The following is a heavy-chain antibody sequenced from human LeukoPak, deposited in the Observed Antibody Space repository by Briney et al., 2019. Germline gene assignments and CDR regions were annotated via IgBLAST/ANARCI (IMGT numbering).Heavy chain of an antibody. CDR2: IYYSGST. Sequence: SETLSLTCTVSGGSISSSSYYWGWIRQPPGKGLEWIGSIYYSGSTYYSPSLTSRVTISVDTSKNQFSLKLSSVTAADTAVYNCARSLGEVIGRSYYYYIDVWGKGTTVTVSS. J-gene: IGHJ6*03. D-gene: IGHD3-3*01. V-gene: IGHV4-39*01. CDR3: ARSLGEVIGRSYYYYIDV. CDR1: GGSISSSSYY.